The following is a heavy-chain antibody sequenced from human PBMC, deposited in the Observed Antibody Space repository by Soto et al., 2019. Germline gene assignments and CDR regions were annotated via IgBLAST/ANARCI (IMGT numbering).Heavy chain of an antibody. Sequence: GGSLRLSCAASGFTFGISSMNWVRQAPGKGLEWVSTVTGLDGRTYYADSVKGRFTISRDNSKNTVYLQMNNLRAEDTAIYFCAKGYVDGMDVWGQGTTVTVSS. D-gene: IGHD3-10*02. CDR2: VTGLDGRT. CDR1: GFTFGISS. J-gene: IGHJ6*02. CDR3: AKGYVDGMDV. V-gene: IGHV3-23*01.